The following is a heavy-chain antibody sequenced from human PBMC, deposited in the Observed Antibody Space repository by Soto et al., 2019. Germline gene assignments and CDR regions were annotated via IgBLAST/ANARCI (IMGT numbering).Heavy chain of an antibody. D-gene: IGHD5-12*01. CDR1: GFSLSTSGVG. Sequence: SGPTLVNPTQTLTLTCTFSGFSLSTSGVGVGWIRQPPGKALEWLALIYWDDDKRYSPSLKSRLTITKDTSKNQVILTMTNIKPVVTATYYCSHSFGSEVEMATSYYYYYGMDVWGQGT. CDR2: IYWDDDK. CDR3: SHSFGSEVEMATSYYYYYGMDV. V-gene: IGHV2-5*02. J-gene: IGHJ6*02.